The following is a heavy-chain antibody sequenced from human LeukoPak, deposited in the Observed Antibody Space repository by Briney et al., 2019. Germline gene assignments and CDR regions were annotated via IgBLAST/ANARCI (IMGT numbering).Heavy chain of an antibody. V-gene: IGHV3-20*04. CDR1: GFTFFTYG. Sequence: GGSLRLSCAASGFTFFTYGMSWVRQAPGKGLEWVSGINWNGGSTGYADSVKGRFTISRDNAKNSLYLQMNSLRAEGTALYYCARDLRSGYSFFDYWGQGTLVTVSS. CDR3: ARDLRSGYSFFDY. D-gene: IGHD3-3*01. CDR2: INWNGGST. J-gene: IGHJ4*02.